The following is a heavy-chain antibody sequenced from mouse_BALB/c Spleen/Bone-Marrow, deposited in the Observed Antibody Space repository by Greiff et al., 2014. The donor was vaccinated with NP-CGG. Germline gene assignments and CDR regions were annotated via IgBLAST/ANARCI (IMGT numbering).Heavy chain of an antibody. Sequence: EVQVVESGGGLVKPGGSLKLSCAASGFTFSDYYMYWVRQTPEKRLEWVATISDGGSYTYYPDSVKGRFTISRDNAKNNLYLQMSSLKSEVTAMYYCAREGDGAYWGQGTLVTVSA. CDR1: GFTFSDYY. CDR3: AREGDGAY. CDR2: ISDGGSYT. J-gene: IGHJ3*01. D-gene: IGHD3-3*01. V-gene: IGHV5-4*02.